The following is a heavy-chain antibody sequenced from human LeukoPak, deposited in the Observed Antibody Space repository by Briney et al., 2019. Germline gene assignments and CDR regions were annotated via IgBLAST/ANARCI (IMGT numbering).Heavy chain of an antibody. V-gene: IGHV3-7*01. D-gene: IGHD6-13*01. CDR3: ARDLSSSWYHDAFDI. J-gene: IGHJ3*02. CDR2: IKQDGSEK. Sequence: GSLRLSCAASGFTFSSYWMSWVRQAPGKGLEWVANIKQDGSEKYYVDSVKGRFTISRDNSKNTLYLQMNSLRAEDTAVYYCARDLSSSWYHDAFDIWGQGTMVTVSS. CDR1: GFTFSSYW.